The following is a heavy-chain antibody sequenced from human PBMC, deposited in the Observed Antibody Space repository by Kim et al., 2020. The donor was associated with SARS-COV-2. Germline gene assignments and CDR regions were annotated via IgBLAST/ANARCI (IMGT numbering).Heavy chain of an antibody. Sequence: YAQKFQGRVTMPRNTSISTAYRELSSLRSDDTAVYYCARGIAPASHWFDPWGQGTQVTVSS. D-gene: IGHD6-13*01. J-gene: IGHJ5*02. CDR3: ARGIAPASHWFDP. V-gene: IGHV1-8*01.